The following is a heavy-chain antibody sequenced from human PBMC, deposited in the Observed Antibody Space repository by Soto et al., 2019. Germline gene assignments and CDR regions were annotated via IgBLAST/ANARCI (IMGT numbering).Heavy chain of an antibody. J-gene: IGHJ6*02. V-gene: IGHV5-51*01. CDR1: GYSFTSYW. CDR3: ARLVDCISTSCYVLDV. CDR2: IYPGDSDT. Sequence: PGESLKISCKGSGYSFTSYWIGWVRQMPGKGLEWMGIIYPGDSDTRYSPSFQGQVTISADKSISTAYLQWSSLKASDTAMYYCARLVDCISTSCYVLDVWGQGTTVTVSS. D-gene: IGHD2-2*01.